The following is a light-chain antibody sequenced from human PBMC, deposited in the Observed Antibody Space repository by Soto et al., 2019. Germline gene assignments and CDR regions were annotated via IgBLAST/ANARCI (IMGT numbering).Light chain of an antibody. J-gene: IGKJ4*02. Sequence: EIAMTQSPGTLSASPGERVTLSCRASQSVNTNLAWYQQKPGQAPRLLIYDVSTRATGIPARVSGSGSGTEFTLTISSLQSGDSAVYYCQQHSNWPLTFGGGTKVELK. CDR3: QQHSNWPLT. V-gene: IGKV3-15*01. CDR2: DVS. CDR1: QSVNTN.